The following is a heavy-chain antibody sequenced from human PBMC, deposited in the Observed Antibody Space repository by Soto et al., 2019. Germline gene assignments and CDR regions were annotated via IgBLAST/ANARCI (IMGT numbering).Heavy chain of an antibody. Sequence: GGSLTLSCAASGFSLSDAWMNWVCQAPGKGLEWVGRIKSKTDGGTTDYAAPVKGRFTISRDDSKNTLYLQMKSLKTEDTAVYYCTTRLITMVRGVPVSDWISWGQGTLVTVSS. V-gene: IGHV3-15*07. CDR1: GFSLSDAW. J-gene: IGHJ5*02. CDR2: IKSKTDGGTT. CDR3: TTRLITMVRGVPVSDWIS. D-gene: IGHD3-10*01.